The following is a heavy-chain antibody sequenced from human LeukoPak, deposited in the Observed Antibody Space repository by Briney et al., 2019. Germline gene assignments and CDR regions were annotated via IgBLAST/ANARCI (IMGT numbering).Heavy chain of an antibody. V-gene: IGHV1-18*01. D-gene: IGHD4-17*01. CDR3: AGTGYGDYLSYGMDV. CDR1: GYTFYNYG. CDR2: ISAYNGNT. J-gene: IGHJ6*02. Sequence: ASVKVSCKASGYTFYNYGINWVRQAPGQGLEWMGWISAYNGNTKYAQKLQGRVTMTTDTSTNTAYMELRSLRSDDTAVYYCAGTGYGDYLSYGMDVWGQGTTVTVSS.